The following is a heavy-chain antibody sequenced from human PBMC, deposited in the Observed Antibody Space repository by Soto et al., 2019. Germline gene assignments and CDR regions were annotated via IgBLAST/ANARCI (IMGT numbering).Heavy chain of an antibody. Sequence: QLQLQESGPGLVKPSETLSLICTVSGGSISSSTYYWGWIRQPPGKGLEWIGNIYYSGRTYYNPSLKIRVTISVDPSKNQFSLKLSSVTAADTAMYFCARHARGSCYSWGQGTLVTVSS. CDR2: IYYSGRT. V-gene: IGHV4-39*01. CDR3: ARHARGSCYS. J-gene: IGHJ4*02. CDR1: GGSISSSTYY. D-gene: IGHD2-15*01.